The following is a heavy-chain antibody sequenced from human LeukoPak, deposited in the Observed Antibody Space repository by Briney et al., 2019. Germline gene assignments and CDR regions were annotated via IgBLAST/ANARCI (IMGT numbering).Heavy chain of an antibody. Sequence: GALRLSCAASGFSLNNHGLGWGRQAPGKGLQLVSTISNTGGSAYYADSVKGRFTLSRDNSNNALYLQMNSLRAEDSAVYYCAKTEYTYGYDGAFDIWGQGTMVAVSS. CDR1: GFSLNNHG. V-gene: IGHV3-23*01. CDR2: ISNTGGSA. J-gene: IGHJ3*02. D-gene: IGHD5-18*01. CDR3: AKTEYTYGYDGAFDI.